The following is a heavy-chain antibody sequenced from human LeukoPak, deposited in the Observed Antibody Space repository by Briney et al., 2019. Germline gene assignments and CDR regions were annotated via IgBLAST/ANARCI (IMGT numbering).Heavy chain of an antibody. V-gene: IGHV1-8*03. CDR1: GYTFISYV. CDR2: INPYCGNT. CDR3: ARARRSRFLEWLPAIPRSYYFDY. J-gene: IGHJ4*02. Sequence: ASVKVSCKASGYTFISYVINWVRPATGQGLEWMGWINPYCGNTDYAQKFQGRVTITRHTSIRTAYMELSRLRSEDTAVYYCARARRSRFLEWLPAIPRSYYFDYWGQGTLVTVSS. D-gene: IGHD3-3*01.